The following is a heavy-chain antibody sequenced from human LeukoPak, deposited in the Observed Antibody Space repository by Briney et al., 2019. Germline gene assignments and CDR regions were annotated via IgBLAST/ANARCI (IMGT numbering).Heavy chain of an antibody. CDR1: GYTLTELS. V-gene: IGHV1-24*01. J-gene: IGHJ3*02. D-gene: IGHD3-22*01. CDR2: FDPEDGET. CDR3: ATSVITMIVVVRNAFDI. Sequence: ASVKVSCKVSGYTLTELSMHWVRQAPGKGLEWMGGFDPEDGETIYAQKFQGRVTMTEDTSTDTAYMELSSLRSEDTAVYYCATSVITMIVVVRNAFDIWGQGTMVTVSS.